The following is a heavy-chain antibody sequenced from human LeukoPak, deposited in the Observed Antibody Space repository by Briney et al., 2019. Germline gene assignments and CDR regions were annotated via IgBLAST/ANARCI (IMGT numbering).Heavy chain of an antibody. CDR2: IKTDGSEK. J-gene: IGHJ4*02. CDR1: GFIFSAYG. Sequence: PGRSLRLSCAASGFIFSAYGMHWVRQAPGKGLEWVANIKTDGSEKRYVDSVKGRFTISRDNAKNSLYLQMNSLRVEDTAVYYCAREREGYNWNDGTFGYWGQGTLVTVSS. D-gene: IGHD1-1*01. CDR3: AREREGYNWNDGTFGY. V-gene: IGHV3-7*01.